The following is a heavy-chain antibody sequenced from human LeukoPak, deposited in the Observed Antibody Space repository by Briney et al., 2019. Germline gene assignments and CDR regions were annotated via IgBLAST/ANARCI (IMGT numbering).Heavy chain of an antibody. D-gene: IGHD1-7*01. V-gene: IGHV3-30*02. CDR2: IRYDGSNK. J-gene: IGHJ6*03. CDR3: AKDGELLNYYYYYYMDV. CDR1: GFTFSSYG. Sequence: PGGSLRLSCAASGFTFSSYGMHWVRQAPGKGLEWVAFIRYDGSNKYYADSVKGRFTISRDNSKNTLYLQMNSLRAEDTAVYYCAKDGELLNYYYYYYMDVWGKGTTVTVSS.